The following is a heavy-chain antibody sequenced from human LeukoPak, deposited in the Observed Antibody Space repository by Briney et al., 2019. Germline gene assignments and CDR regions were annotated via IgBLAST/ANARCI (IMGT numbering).Heavy chain of an antibody. CDR1: GYTFTGYY. CDR3: GTLLSNGPFDY. V-gene: IGHV1-2*02. J-gene: IGHJ4*02. CDR2: IYPNSGAT. Sequence: GASLKVSCKASGYTFTGYYMHWVQQAPGQGLEWMGWIYPNSGATKYAQKFQGRVTMTRDTSISTAYMELSGLRSDDTAVYYCGTLLSNGPFDYWGQGSLVTVSS.